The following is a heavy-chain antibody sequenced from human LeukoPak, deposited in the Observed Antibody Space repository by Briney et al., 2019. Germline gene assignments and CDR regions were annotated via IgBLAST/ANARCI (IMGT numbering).Heavy chain of an antibody. V-gene: IGHV3-21*01. CDR1: GFTFSSYS. Sequence: GGSLRLSCAASGFTFSSYSMNWVRQAPGKGLEWVSSISSSSSYIYYADSVKGRFTISRDNAKNSLYLQMNSLRAEDTAVYYCARGLVGATSPAYFDYWGQGTLVTISS. D-gene: IGHD1-26*01. J-gene: IGHJ4*02. CDR2: ISSSSSYI. CDR3: ARGLVGATSPAYFDY.